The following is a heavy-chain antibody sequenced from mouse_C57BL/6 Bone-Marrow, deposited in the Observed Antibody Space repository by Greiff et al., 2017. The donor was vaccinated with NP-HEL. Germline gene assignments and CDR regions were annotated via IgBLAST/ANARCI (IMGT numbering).Heavy chain of an antibody. CDR2: IDPENGDT. CDR3: TTYYYGSSWRYFDV. V-gene: IGHV14-4*01. D-gene: IGHD1-1*01. Sequence: VQLQQSGAELVRPGASVKSSCTASGFNIKDDYMHWVKQRPEQGLEWIGWIDPENGDTEYASKFQGKATITADTSSNTAYLQLSSLTSEDTAVYYCTTYYYGSSWRYFDVWGTGTTVTVSS. CDR1: GFNIKDDY. J-gene: IGHJ1*03.